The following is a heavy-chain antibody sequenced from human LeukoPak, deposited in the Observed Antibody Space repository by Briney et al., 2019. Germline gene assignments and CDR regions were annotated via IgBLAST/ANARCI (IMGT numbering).Heavy chain of an antibody. CDR3: ARGGSGWNYYYYYMDV. V-gene: IGHV4-61*02. CDR2: IYTSGST. CDR1: GGSISSGSYF. D-gene: IGHD6-19*01. Sequence: PSETLSLTCTVSGGSISSGSYFWSWIRQPAVKGLEWIGRIYTSGSTNYNPSLKSRVTISVDTSKNQFSLKLSSVTAADTAVYYCARGGSGWNYYYYYMDVWGKGTTVTISS. J-gene: IGHJ6*03.